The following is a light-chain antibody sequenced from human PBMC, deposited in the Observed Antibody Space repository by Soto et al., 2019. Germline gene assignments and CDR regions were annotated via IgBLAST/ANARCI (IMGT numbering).Light chain of an antibody. CDR1: SSDVGRYNH. J-gene: IGLJ1*01. CDR2: EVS. Sequence: QSVLTQPASVSGSPGQSITISCTGTSSDVGRYNHVSWYQQHPGKAPKLMISEVSNRPSGVSNRFSGSKSGNTASLTISGLQAEDEADYYCSSYTSSTTEVFGTGTKVTVL. V-gene: IGLV2-14*01. CDR3: SSYTSSTTEV.